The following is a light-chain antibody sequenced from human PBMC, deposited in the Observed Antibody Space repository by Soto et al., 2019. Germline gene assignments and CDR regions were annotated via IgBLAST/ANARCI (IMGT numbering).Light chain of an antibody. CDR3: QQRSDWPT. V-gene: IGKV3-11*01. CDR2: DAS. Sequence: EIVLTQSPATLSLSPGERATLSCRASQSVSSYLAWYQQKPGQAPSLLIYDASNRATGIPARFSGSGSGTDFTPTISSLEPEDFAVYYCQQRSDWPTFGPGTKVDIK. J-gene: IGKJ3*01. CDR1: QSVSSY.